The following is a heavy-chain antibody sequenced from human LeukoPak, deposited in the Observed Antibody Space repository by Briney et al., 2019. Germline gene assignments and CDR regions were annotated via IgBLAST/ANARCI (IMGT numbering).Heavy chain of an antibody. D-gene: IGHD6-6*01. CDR1: GFTLSSYS. J-gene: IGHJ4*02. CDR2: ISSSSSYI. V-gene: IGHV3-21*01. Sequence: PGGSLRLSCAASGFTLSSYSMNWVRQAPGKGLEWVSSISSSSSYIYYADSVKGRFAISRDNAKNSLYLQMNSLRAEDTAVYYCARDRLYSSSPLEDYWGQGTLVTVSS. CDR3: ARDRLYSSSPLEDY.